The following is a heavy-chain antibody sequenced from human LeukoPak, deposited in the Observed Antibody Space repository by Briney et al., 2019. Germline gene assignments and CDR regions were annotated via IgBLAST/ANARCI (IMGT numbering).Heavy chain of an antibody. D-gene: IGHD6-13*01. J-gene: IGHJ4*02. CDR1: ADTVSSNNAA. CDR2: TYYRSKWYN. Sequence: SQTLSLTSAISADTVSSNNAAWNWIRQSPSRGLERLGRTYYRSKWYNDYAVSVKSRITIHPDTSNNQFCLQLNSVTPEDTAVYYCARVGIGSSWYSYFDYWGQGTLVTVSS. CDR3: ARVGIGSSWYSYFDY. V-gene: IGHV6-1*01.